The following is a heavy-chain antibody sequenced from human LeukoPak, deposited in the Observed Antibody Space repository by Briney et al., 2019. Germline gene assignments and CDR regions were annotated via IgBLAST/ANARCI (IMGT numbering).Heavy chain of an antibody. V-gene: IGHV3-23*01. J-gene: IGHJ3*02. D-gene: IGHD5-18*01. Sequence: HPGGSLRLSCAASGFTFSSYVMHWVRQAPGKGLEWVSVISSFSDTIYYADSVKGRFTISRDNSKNTLYLQMNSLRAGDTAVYYCAKDRRFSRQLWRHDAFDIWGQGTMVTVSS. CDR1: GFTFSSYV. CDR2: ISSFSDTI. CDR3: AKDRRFSRQLWRHDAFDI.